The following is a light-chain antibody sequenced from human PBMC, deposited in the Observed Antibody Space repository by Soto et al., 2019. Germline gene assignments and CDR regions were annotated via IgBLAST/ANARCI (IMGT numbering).Light chain of an antibody. V-gene: IGKV1-39*01. J-gene: IGKJ4*01. CDR1: QSIGIY. Sequence: DIQMTQSPSSLSASVGDRVTITCRASQSIGIYLNWYQQRPGKAPKLLIHDTATLQSGVPSRFSGSGSGTDFTLTISSLQPEDFASHYCQQSNRIPLTFGGGTKVEIK. CDR3: QQSNRIPLT. CDR2: DTA.